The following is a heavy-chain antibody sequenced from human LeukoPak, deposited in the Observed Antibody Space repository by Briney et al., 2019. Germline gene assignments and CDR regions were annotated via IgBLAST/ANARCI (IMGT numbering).Heavy chain of an antibody. J-gene: IGHJ4*02. D-gene: IGHD2-15*01. Sequence: PGGSLRLSCAASGFTFSGYPIHWVRQAPGKGLEWVAVISYDGSNKYYADSVRGRFTISRDNSKNTLYLQMNSLRAEDTAVYYCARRSQDYWGQGTLVTVSS. CDR2: ISYDGSNK. CDR1: GFTFSGYP. V-gene: IGHV3-30-3*01. CDR3: ARRSQDY.